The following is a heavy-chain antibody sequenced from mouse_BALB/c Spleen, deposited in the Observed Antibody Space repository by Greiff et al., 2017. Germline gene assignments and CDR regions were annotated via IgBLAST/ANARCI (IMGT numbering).Heavy chain of an antibody. Sequence: QVQLKQSGAELMKPGASVKISCKATGYTFSSYWIEWVKQRPGHGLEWIGEILPGSGSTNYNEKFKGKATFTADTSSNTAYMQLSSLTSEDSAVYYCARKEYGNLYYYAMDYWGQGTSVTVSS. V-gene: IGHV1-9*01. CDR3: ARKEYGNLYYYAMDY. J-gene: IGHJ4*01. D-gene: IGHD2-10*02. CDR1: GYTFSSYW. CDR2: ILPGSGST.